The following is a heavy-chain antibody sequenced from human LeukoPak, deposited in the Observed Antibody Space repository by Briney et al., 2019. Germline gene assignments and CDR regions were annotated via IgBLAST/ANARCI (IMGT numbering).Heavy chain of an antibody. J-gene: IGHJ4*02. V-gene: IGHV3-21*01. D-gene: IGHD3-22*01. Sequence: PGGSLRLSCASSGFTFSSYSMNWVRQPPAKGLEGVSSISSSSSYIYYADSVKGRFTISRDNAKNSLYLKMNSLRAEDTAVYYCARSVDSSGYPDNFDYWGQGTLVTVSS. CDR1: GFTFSSYS. CDR2: ISSSSSYI. CDR3: ARSVDSSGYPDNFDY.